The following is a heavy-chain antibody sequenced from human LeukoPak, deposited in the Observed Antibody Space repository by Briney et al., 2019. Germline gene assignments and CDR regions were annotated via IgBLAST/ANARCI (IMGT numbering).Heavy chain of an antibody. V-gene: IGHV3-20*04. Sequence: PGGSLRLSCAASGFTFDDYGISWVRQAPGKGLEWVSGINWNSGSTVYADSVKGRFTISRDNAKNSLYLQMNSLRAEDTALYYCARERGIVGATTPFDYWGQGTLVTVSS. CDR3: ARERGIVGATTPFDY. CDR2: INWNSGST. D-gene: IGHD1-26*01. J-gene: IGHJ4*02. CDR1: GFTFDDYG.